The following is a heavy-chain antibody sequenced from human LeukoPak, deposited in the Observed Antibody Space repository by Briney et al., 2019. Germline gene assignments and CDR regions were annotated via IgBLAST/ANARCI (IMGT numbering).Heavy chain of an antibody. D-gene: IGHD6-6*01. J-gene: IGHJ4*02. Sequence: SETLSLTCTVSGDSINNYYWSWIRQPPGKGLEWIGYIYNRGSTNYNPSLKSRVTISVDTSKNQFSLNLSSVTAADTAVYYCARHDPRGEPARLGFFDYWGQGTLVTVST. CDR1: GDSINNYY. CDR2: IYNRGST. V-gene: IGHV4-59*08. CDR3: ARHDPRGEPARLGFFDY.